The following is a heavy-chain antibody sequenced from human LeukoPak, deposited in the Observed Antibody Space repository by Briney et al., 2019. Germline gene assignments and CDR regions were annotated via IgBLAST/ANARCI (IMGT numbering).Heavy chain of an antibody. Sequence: GGSLRLSCAASGFTFSSYWMSWVRQAPGKGLEWVANIKQDGSEKYYVDSVKGRFTISRDNAKNSLYLQMNSLRAEDTALYYCARDRGVDTAMVNWFDPWGQGTLVTVSS. CDR3: ARDRGVDTAMVNWFDP. CDR2: IKQDGSEK. V-gene: IGHV3-7*03. D-gene: IGHD5-18*01. CDR1: GFTFSSYW. J-gene: IGHJ5*02.